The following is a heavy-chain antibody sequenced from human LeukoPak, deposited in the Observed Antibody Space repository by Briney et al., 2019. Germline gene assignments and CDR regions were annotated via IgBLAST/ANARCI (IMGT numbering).Heavy chain of an antibody. CDR2: IRYDGSNK. Sequence: SGGSLRLSCAASGFTFSSYGMHWVRQAPGKGLEWVAFIRYDGSNKYHADSVKGRFTISRDNSKNTLYLQMNSLRAEDTAVYYCARGRRPVYYFDYWGQGTLVTVSS. CDR1: GFTFSSYG. V-gene: IGHV3-30*02. CDR3: ARGRRPVYYFDY. J-gene: IGHJ4*02.